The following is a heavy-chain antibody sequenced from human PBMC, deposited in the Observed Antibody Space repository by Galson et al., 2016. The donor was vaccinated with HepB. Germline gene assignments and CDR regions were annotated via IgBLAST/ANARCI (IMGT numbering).Heavy chain of an antibody. CDR2: KDYTGST. CDR3: VRQRYSGSYEDFDY. D-gene: IGHD1-26*01. CDR1: GGFMSSSDFY. V-gene: IGHV4-39*01. J-gene: IGHJ4*02. Sequence: SETLSLTCSVSGGFMSSSDFYWGWIRQPPGKGLEWIGSKDYTGSTYYNPSLKSRVTISVDTSRDQFSLNLNSVTAADTAVYYCVRQRYSGSYEDFDYWGQGTLVTVSS.